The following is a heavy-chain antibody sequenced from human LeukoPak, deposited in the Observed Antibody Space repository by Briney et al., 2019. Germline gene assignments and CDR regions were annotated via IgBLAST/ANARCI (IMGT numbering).Heavy chain of an antibody. J-gene: IGHJ5*02. V-gene: IGHV3-74*01. CDR3: ARVPWWT. Sequence: GGFLRLSCAASGFTFSSYWMHWVRQAPGKGLVWVSRINTDGSLTNYADSVKGRFTISRDNAKNTLYLQMNSLTAEDTALYYCARVPWWTLGQGTLVTVSS. D-gene: IGHD2-15*01. CDR2: INTDGSLT. CDR1: GFTFSSYW.